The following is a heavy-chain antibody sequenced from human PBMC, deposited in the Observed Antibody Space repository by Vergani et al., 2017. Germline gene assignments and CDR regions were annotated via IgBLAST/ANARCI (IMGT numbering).Heavy chain of an antibody. V-gene: IGHV4-34*01. CDR2: INHSGST. Sequence: QVQLQQWGAGLLKPSETLSLTCAVYGGSFSGYYWSWIRQPPGKGLEWIGEINHSGSTNYNPSHKSRVTISVDTSKNQFSLKLSSVTAADTAVYYCARVRQGLQRGNWFDPWGQGTLVTVSS. D-gene: IGHD5-24*01. J-gene: IGHJ5*02. CDR1: GGSFSGYY. CDR3: ARVRQGLQRGNWFDP.